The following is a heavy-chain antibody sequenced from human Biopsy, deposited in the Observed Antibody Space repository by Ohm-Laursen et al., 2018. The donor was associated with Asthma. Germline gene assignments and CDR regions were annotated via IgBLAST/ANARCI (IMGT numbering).Heavy chain of an antibody. J-gene: IGHJ5*02. Sequence: TLSLTCIVSGGSINIGDYYWSWIRQHPVKGLEWIGYIYYSGSTYYNPSLKSRVSISLDTSKNQFSLSLTSVTAADTAVYYCARTTYGDDGFDPWGQGTPVTVSS. D-gene: IGHD4-17*01. CDR1: GGSINIGDYY. CDR2: IYYSGST. CDR3: ARTTYGDDGFDP. V-gene: IGHV4-31*03.